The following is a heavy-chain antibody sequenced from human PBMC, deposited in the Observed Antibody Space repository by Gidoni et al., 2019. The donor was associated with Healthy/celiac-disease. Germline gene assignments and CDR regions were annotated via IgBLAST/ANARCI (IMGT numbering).Heavy chain of an antibody. CDR1: RFTFSSYA. V-gene: IGHV3-23*01. J-gene: IGHJ4*02. CDR2: ISGSGGST. CDR3: AKTSPNGWIVVVYFDY. Sequence: EVQLLESGGGLVQPGGSLRLSCAASRFTFSSYAMSWVRQAPGKGLEWVSAISGSGGSTYYADSVKGRFTISRDNSKNTLYLQMNSLRAEDTAVYYCAKTSPNGWIVVVYFDYWGQGTLVTVSS. D-gene: IGHD3-22*01.